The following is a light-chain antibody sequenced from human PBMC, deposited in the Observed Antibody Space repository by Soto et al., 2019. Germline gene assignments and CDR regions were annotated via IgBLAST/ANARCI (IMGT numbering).Light chain of an antibody. Sequence: QSVLTQPPSVSGAPGQRVTISCTGGASNIGANYDVHWYQQLPGTAPKLLIYGTSNRPSGVPERFSGSNPGNTATLTISRIEAGDEADFSCQVWDSSTEHGVFGGGTKLTVL. CDR1: ASNIGANYD. CDR3: QVWDSSTEHGV. V-gene: IGLV1-40*01. J-gene: IGLJ3*02. CDR2: GTS.